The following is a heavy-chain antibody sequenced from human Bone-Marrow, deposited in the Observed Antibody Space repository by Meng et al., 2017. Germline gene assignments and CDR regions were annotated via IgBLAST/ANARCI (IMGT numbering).Heavy chain of an antibody. CDR2: ISYDGSNT. CDR1: GFTFSRFA. V-gene: IGHV3-30*01. Sequence: GESLKISCAASGFTFSRFAMHWVRQAPGKGLEWVAVISYDGSNTYHADSVKGRFTISRDNSKNTLYLQMNTLRAEDTAVYYCARVEPQMVTSYFDYWGQGTLVTVS. D-gene: IGHD5-18*01. J-gene: IGHJ4*02. CDR3: ARVEPQMVTSYFDY.